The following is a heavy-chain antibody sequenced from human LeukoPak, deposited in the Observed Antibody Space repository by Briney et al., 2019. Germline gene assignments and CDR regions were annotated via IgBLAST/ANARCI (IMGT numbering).Heavy chain of an antibody. Sequence: SETLSLTCTVSGGSISSSSYYWGWIRQPPGQGLEWIGSIYYSGSTYYNPSLKSRVTISVDTSKNQFSLKLSSVTAADTAVYYCARRGGSWYYFDYWGQGTLVTVSS. V-gene: IGHV4-39*01. CDR3: ARRGGSWYYFDY. J-gene: IGHJ4*02. D-gene: IGHD6-13*01. CDR1: GGSISSSSYY. CDR2: IYYSGST.